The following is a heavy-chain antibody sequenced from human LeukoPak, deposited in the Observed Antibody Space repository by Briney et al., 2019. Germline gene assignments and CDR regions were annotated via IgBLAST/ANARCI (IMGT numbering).Heavy chain of an antibody. CDR1: GGSISSSSYY. V-gene: IGHV4-61*02. D-gene: IGHD3-3*01. J-gene: IGHJ4*02. CDR2: IYTSGST. Sequence: PSETLSLTCTVSGGSISSSSYYWGWIRQPAGKGLEWIGRIYTSGSTNYNPSLKSRVTISVDTSKNQFSLKLSSVTAADTAVYYCARDPVDYDFWSAHPTAAIDYWGQGTLVTVSS. CDR3: ARDPVDYDFWSAHPTAAIDY.